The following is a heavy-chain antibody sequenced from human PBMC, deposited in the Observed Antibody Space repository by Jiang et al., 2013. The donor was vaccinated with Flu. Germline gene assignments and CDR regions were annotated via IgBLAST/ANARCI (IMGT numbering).Heavy chain of an antibody. Sequence: GAEVKKPGASVKVSCKASGYTFTSYGISWVRQAPGQGLEWMGWISAYNGNTNYAQKLQGRVTMTTDTSTSTAYMELRSLRSDDTAVYYCARAYCGGDCYSLFGISAFDIWGQGTMVTVSS. D-gene: IGHD2-21*01. J-gene: IGHJ3*02. CDR1: GYTFTSYG. CDR2: ISAYNGNT. CDR3: ARAYCGGDCYSLFGISAFDI. V-gene: IGHV1-18*01.